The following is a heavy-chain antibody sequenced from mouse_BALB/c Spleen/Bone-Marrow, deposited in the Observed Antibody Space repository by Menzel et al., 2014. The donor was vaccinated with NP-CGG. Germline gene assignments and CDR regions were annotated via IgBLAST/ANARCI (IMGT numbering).Heavy chain of an antibody. V-gene: IGHV5-15*02. CDR3: AXXXXXXXXXY. J-gene: IGHJ3*01. CDR2: ISNLAYSI. CDR1: GFTFSDYG. Sequence: EVKLVESGGGLVQPGGSRKLSCAASGFTFSDYGMAWVRQAPGEGPEWVAFISNLAYSIYYADTVTGRFTISRENAKNTLYLEMSSLRSXDTAMYYCAXXXXXXXXXYWGQGTLVTVSA.